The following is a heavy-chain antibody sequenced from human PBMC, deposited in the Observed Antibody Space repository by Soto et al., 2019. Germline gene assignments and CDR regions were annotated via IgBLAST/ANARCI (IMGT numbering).Heavy chain of an antibody. D-gene: IGHD2-21*02. Sequence: SETLSLTCTVSGGSISSGGYFWGWIRQPPGKGLEWIGTFYYSGTTYYNPSLKSRVTISADTSKNQFSLKLSSVTAADTAVYYCARLVDPCGGDCYSLVYFDFWGQGTLVTVSS. V-gene: IGHV4-39*01. CDR3: ARLVDPCGGDCYSLVYFDF. J-gene: IGHJ4*02. CDR1: GGSISSGGYF. CDR2: FYYSGTT.